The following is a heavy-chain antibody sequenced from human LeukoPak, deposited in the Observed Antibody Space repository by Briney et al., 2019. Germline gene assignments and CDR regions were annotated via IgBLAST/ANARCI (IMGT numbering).Heavy chain of an antibody. CDR2: ITGSGGST. CDR1: GFTLSFYW. CDR3: AKNSPRYCGGDCPLDS. J-gene: IGHJ4*02. D-gene: IGHD2-21*02. V-gene: IGHV3-23*01. Sequence: GGSLRLSCAASGFTLSFYWMSWVRQAPGKGLEWVSAITGSGGSTYYADSVEGRFTISRDNFKNMLYLQMDSLRAEDTALYYCAKNSPRYCGGDCPLDSWGQGTLVTVSS.